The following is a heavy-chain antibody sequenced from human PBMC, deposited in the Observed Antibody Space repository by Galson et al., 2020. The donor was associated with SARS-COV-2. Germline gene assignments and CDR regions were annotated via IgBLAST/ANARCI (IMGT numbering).Heavy chain of an antibody. CDR2: IKSKTDGGTT. CDR1: GFTFNNAW. V-gene: IGHV3-15*01. J-gene: IGHJ4*02. D-gene: IGHD3-3*01. Sequence: GESLKISCAASGFTFNNAWMTWVRQAPGKGLEWVGRIKSKTDGGTTDYAAPVKGRFTISRDDSKNTLYLQMNSLKTEDTAVYYCSTVSARYDFWSGYYTDNGADDFWGQGTLVTVSS. CDR3: STVSARYDFWSGYYTDNGADDF.